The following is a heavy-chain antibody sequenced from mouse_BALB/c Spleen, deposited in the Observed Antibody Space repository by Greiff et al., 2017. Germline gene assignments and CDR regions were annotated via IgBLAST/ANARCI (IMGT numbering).Heavy chain of an antibody. CDR3: ARGYYGGSHDYFDY. CDR2: IDPANGNT. J-gene: IGHJ2*01. D-gene: IGHD1-1*01. V-gene: IGHV14-3*02. CDR1: GFNIKDTY. Sequence: VQLKESGAELVKPGASVKLSCTASGFNIKDTYMHWVKQRPEQGLEWIGRIDPANGNTKYDPKFQGKATITADTSSNTAYLQLSSLTSEDTAVYYCARGYYGGSHDYFDYWGQGTTLTVSS.